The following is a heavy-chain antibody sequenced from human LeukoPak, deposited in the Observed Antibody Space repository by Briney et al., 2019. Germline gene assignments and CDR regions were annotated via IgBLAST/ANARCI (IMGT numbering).Heavy chain of an antibody. J-gene: IGHJ4*02. V-gene: IGHV3-23*01. Sequence: GGSLRLSCAASGFTFDDYDMSWVRQAPGKGLEWVSLISGSGGSTYYADSVKGRFTISRDNGKNTLSLQMNSQRAEDTALYYCAKERLTTTTFDSWGRGTLVTVSS. CDR1: GFTFDDYD. CDR2: ISGSGGST. CDR3: AKERLTTTTFDS. D-gene: IGHD4-11*01.